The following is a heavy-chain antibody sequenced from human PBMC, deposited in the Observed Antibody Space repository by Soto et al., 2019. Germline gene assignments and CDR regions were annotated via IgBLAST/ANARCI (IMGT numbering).Heavy chain of an antibody. V-gene: IGHV3-72*01. CDR3: ARVSLVGPSGGRYFDY. J-gene: IGHJ4*02. CDR2: IKNKANSYTT. D-gene: IGHD1-26*01. Sequence: PGGSLRLSCAASGFTFSAHYMDWVRQAPGKGLEWVGRIKNKANSYTTEYAASVEGRFTISREDSQNSLDLQMNSLKTEDTAVYYCARVSLVGPSGGRYFDYWGQGSQVAVSS. CDR1: GFTFSAHY.